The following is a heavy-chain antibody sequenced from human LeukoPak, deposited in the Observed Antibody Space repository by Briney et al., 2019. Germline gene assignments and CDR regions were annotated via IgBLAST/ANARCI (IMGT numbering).Heavy chain of an antibody. J-gene: IGHJ4*02. CDR2: IYYSGST. D-gene: IGHD3-3*01. V-gene: IGHV4-39*01. CDR1: GGSISNSAYY. CDR3: ARRLEFWSGSPDY. Sequence: PSETLSLTCTVSGGSISNSAYYWGWIRQPPGKGLEWIGSIYYSGSTYYNPSLKSRVTISVDTSKNQFSLKLSSVTAADTAVYYCARRLEFWSGSPDYWGQGTLVTVSS.